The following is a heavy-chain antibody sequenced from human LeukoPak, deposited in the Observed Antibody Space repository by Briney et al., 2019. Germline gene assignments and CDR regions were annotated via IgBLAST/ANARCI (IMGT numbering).Heavy chain of an antibody. V-gene: IGHV3-33*01. CDR3: VRDPYSSGWTVPFDY. J-gene: IGHJ4*02. CDR1: GFIFSSYG. D-gene: IGHD3-22*01. Sequence: PGRSLRLSCAASGFIFSSYGMHWVRQAPGKGLEWVALIWYDGSKKDYADSVKGRFTVSRDNSKNTLDLQMNSLRAEDTAVYYCVRDPYSSGWTVPFDYWDQGTRVTVSS. CDR2: IWYDGSKK.